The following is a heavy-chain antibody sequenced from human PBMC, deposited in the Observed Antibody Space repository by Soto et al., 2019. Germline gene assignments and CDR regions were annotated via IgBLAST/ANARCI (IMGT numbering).Heavy chain of an antibody. V-gene: IGHV4-30-4*01. CDR2: IYYSGST. Sequence: SETLSLTCTVSGGSISSGDYYWSWIRQPPGKGLEWIGYIYYSGSTYYNPSLKSRVTISVDTSKNQFSLKLSSVTAADTAVYYCARVNDFWSGRGLEYYYYYGIDVWGQGTTVTVSS. J-gene: IGHJ6*02. CDR3: ARVNDFWSGRGLEYYYYYGIDV. D-gene: IGHD3-3*01. CDR1: GGSISSGDYY.